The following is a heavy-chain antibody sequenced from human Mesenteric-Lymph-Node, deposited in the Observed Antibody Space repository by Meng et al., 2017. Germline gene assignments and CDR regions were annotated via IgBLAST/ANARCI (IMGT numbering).Heavy chain of an antibody. CDR3: ATPAGQWLAYYYYGMDV. J-gene: IGHJ6*02. D-gene: IGHD6-19*01. Sequence: SVKVSCKASGGTFSSYAISWVRQAPGQGLEWMGGIIPIFGTANYAQKFQGRVTITADKSTSTAYMGLSSLRSEYTAVYYCATPAGQWLAYYYYGMDVWGQGTTVTVSS. V-gene: IGHV1-69*06. CDR2: IIPIFGTA. CDR1: GGTFSSYA.